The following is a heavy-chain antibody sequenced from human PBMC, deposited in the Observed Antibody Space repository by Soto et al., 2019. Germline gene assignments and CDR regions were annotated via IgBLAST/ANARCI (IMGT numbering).Heavy chain of an antibody. CDR3: ARWSSGYPYDYYYYGMDV. J-gene: IGHJ6*02. Sequence: PSETLSLPCALYGGSFSVYYWSWIRQPPGKGLEWIGEINQSGSTNYNPSLKSRVTISVDTSENQLSLMLSSVTAADTALYYCARWSSGYPYDYYYYGMDVWGQGTTVTVSS. D-gene: IGHD3-22*01. CDR2: INQSGST. CDR1: GGSFSVYY. V-gene: IGHV4-34*01.